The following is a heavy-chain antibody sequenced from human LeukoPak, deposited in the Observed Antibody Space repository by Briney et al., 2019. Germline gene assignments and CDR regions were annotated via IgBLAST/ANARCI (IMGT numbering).Heavy chain of an antibody. CDR3: ARARLSGSYSPANFDY. J-gene: IGHJ4*02. Sequence: SETLSLTCSVSGGSVNNYYWNWIRQPPGKGLDWIGYIYYGGSTNYNPSLKSRVTISVDTSKNQFSLKLSSVTAADTAVYYCARARLSGSYSPANFDYWGQGTLVTVSS. D-gene: IGHD3-10*01. V-gene: IGHV4-59*02. CDR1: GGSVNNYY. CDR2: IYYGGST.